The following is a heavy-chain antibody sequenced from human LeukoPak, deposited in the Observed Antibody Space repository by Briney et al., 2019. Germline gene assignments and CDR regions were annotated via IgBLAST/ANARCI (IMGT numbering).Heavy chain of an antibody. CDR1: GFTFSRYG. CDR3: ASSPGARA. V-gene: IGHV3-21*01. Sequence: GGSLRLSCATSGFTFSRYGMNWVRQAPGKGLEWVSSISSSSSYIYYADSVKGRFTISRDNAKNSLYLQMNSLRAEDTAVYYCASSPGARAWGQGTLVTVSS. D-gene: IGHD7-27*01. CDR2: ISSSSSYI. J-gene: IGHJ5*02.